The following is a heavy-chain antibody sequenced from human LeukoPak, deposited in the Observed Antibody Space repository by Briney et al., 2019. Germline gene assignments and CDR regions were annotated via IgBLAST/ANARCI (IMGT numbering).Heavy chain of an antibody. CDR3: ARMPDILTGLDP. CDR1: GGSISSGGYP. CDR2: IYYSGST. Sequence: SQTLSLTCAVSGGSISSGGYPWSWIRQPPGKGLEWIAYIYYSGSTNYNPSLKSRVTISVDTSKKQFSLKLSSVTTADTAVYYCARMPDILTGLDPWGQGILVTVSS. J-gene: IGHJ5*02. D-gene: IGHD3-9*01. V-gene: IGHV4-30-4*07.